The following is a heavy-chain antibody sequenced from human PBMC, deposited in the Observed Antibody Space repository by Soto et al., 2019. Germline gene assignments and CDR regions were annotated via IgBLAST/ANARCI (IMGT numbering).Heavy chain of an antibody. CDR2: IYYSGST. CDR1: GGSVSSGVYY. Sequence: TLDIGCTVSGGSVSSGVYYWSWIRQHPGKGLEWIGYIYYSGSTYYNPSLKSRVTISVDTSKNQFSLKLSSVTAADTAVYYCARVDYGDYVAHYWGQGTLLTVSS. V-gene: IGHV4-31*03. D-gene: IGHD4-17*01. J-gene: IGHJ4*02. CDR3: ARVDYGDYVAHY.